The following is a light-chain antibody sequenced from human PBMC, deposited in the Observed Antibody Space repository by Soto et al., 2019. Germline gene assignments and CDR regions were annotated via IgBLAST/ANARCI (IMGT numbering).Light chain of an antibody. CDR1: SSDVGGYNY. V-gene: IGLV2-14*01. Sequence: QSALTQPASVSGSPGQSITISCTGTSSDVGGYNYVSWYQQHPGKAPKLMIYDVSNRPSGVSNRFSGSKSGNTASLTISGLQAEDGEYYYCSSYTSSSALVVFGGGTKLTVL. CDR3: SSYTSSSALVV. J-gene: IGLJ2*01. CDR2: DVS.